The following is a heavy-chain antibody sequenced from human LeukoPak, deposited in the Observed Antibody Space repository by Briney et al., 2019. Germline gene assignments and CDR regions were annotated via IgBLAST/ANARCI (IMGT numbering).Heavy chain of an antibody. CDR3: ARIPPLNSSGWKYFFDY. D-gene: IGHD6-19*01. CDR1: GYTPTELS. Sequence: GASVKVSCKVSGYTPTELSMHWVRQAPGKGLEWMGGFDPEDGETISAQKFQGRVTMTEDTSRDTAYMELSSLRSEDTAVYYCARIPPLNSSGWKYFFDYWGQGTLVTVSS. J-gene: IGHJ4*02. CDR2: FDPEDGET. V-gene: IGHV1-24*01.